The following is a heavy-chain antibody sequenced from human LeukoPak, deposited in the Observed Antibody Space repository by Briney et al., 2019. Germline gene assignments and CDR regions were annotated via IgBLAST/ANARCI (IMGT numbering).Heavy chain of an antibody. CDR2: IWYDGSNK. D-gene: IGHD3-10*01. J-gene: IGHJ6*02. V-gene: IGHV3-33*06. CDR1: GFTFSSYG. CDR3: AKDHGSGSPALGV. Sequence: PGTSLRLSCAASGFTFSSYGMHWVRQAPGKGLEWVAVIWYDGSNKYYADSVKGRFTISRDNSKNTLYLQMNSLRAEDTAVYYCAKDHGSGSPALGVWGQGTTVTVSS.